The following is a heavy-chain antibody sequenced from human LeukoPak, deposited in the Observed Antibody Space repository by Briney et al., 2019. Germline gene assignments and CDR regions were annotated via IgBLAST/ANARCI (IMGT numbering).Heavy chain of an antibody. J-gene: IGHJ4*02. CDR3: ARDWEYYGSGSYSALPFDY. V-gene: IGHV1-18*01. D-gene: IGHD3-10*01. CDR2: ISAYNGDT. CDR1: GYTFTNYG. Sequence: GASVKVSCKASGYTFTNYGISWVRQAPGQGLEWMGWISAYNGDTNYAQMFQDRVTMTTDTSTSTAYMELRSLRSDDTAVYYCARDWEYYGSGSYSALPFDYWGQGTLVTVSS.